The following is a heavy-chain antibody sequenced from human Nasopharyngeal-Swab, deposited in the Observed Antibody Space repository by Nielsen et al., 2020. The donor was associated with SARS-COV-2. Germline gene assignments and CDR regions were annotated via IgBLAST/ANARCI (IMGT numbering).Heavy chain of an antibody. D-gene: IGHD4-17*01. CDR3: ARVTTVTSWYFDY. V-gene: IGHV4-39*07. CDR2: IYYSGST. Sequence: SETLSLTCTVSGGSISSSSYYWGWIRQPPGKGLEWIGSIYYSGSTYYNPSLKSRVTISVDTSKNQFSLKLSSVTAADTAVYYCARVTTVTSWYFDYWGQGTLDTVSS. CDR1: GGSISSSSYY. J-gene: IGHJ4*02.